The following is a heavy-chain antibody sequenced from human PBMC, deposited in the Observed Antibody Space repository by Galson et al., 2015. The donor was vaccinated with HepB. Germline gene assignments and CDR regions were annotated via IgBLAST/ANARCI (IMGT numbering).Heavy chain of an antibody. CDR2: INHSGST. CDR3: ARGPFIVGATIRGDAFDI. CDR1: GGSFSGYY. V-gene: IGHV4-34*01. D-gene: IGHD1-26*01. Sequence: ETLSLTCAVYGGSFSGYYWSWIRQPPGRGLEWIGEINHSGSTNYNPSLKSRVTISVDTSKNQFSLKLSSVTAADTAVYYCARGPFIVGATIRGDAFDIWGQGTMVTVSS. J-gene: IGHJ3*02.